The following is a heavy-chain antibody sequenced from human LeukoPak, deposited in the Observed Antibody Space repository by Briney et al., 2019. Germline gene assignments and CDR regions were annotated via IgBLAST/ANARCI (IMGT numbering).Heavy chain of an antibody. Sequence: NPSETLSLTCTVSGGSISSYYWSWIRQPPGKGLEWIGEINHSGSTNYNPSLKSRVTISVDTSKNQFSLKLSSVTAADTAVYYCARGQVVPAAWAYYYYGMDVWGQGTTVTVSS. V-gene: IGHV4-34*01. CDR3: ARGQVVPAAWAYYYYGMDV. D-gene: IGHD2-2*01. J-gene: IGHJ6*02. CDR2: INHSGST. CDR1: GGSISSYY.